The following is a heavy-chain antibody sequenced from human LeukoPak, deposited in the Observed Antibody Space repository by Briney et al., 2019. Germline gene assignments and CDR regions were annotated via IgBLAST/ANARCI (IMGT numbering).Heavy chain of an antibody. J-gene: IGHJ4*02. Sequence: PGGSLRLSCAASGFTVTSNYMSWVRQPPGKGLEWVSYISSSGSTIYYADSVKGRFTISRDNAKNSLYLQLNSLRAEDTAVYYCAREAYGYLDYWGQGTLVTVSS. D-gene: IGHD5-18*01. CDR3: AREAYGYLDY. V-gene: IGHV3-11*01. CDR1: GFTVTSNY. CDR2: ISSSGSTI.